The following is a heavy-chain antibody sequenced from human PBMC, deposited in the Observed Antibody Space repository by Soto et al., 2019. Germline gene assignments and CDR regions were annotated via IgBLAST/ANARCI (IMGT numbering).Heavy chain of an antibody. V-gene: IGHV4-38-2*01. CDR2: IYHSGST. CDR1: GYSISSGYY. J-gene: IGHJ4*02. D-gene: IGHD5-18*01. Sequence: SETLSLTCAVSGYSISSGYYWGWIRQPPGKGLEWIGSIYHSGSTYYNPSLKSRVTISVDTSKNQFSLKLSSVTAADTAVYYCARLLQLWSPYYHFDYWGQGTLVTVSS. CDR3: ARLLQLWSPYYHFDY.